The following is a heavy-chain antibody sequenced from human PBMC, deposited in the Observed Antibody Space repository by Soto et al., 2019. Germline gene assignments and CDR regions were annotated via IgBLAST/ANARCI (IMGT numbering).Heavy chain of an antibody. CDR3: ARGRRTQGVVVVAATRWWFDP. Sequence: QVQLQQWGAGLLKPSETLSLTCAVYGGSFSGYYWSWIRQPPGKGLEWIGEINHSGSTNYNPSLKSRVTISVDTSKNQFTLKLSSVTAADTAVYYCARGRRTQGVVVVAATRWWFDPCGQGTLVTVSS. CDR2: INHSGST. J-gene: IGHJ5*02. V-gene: IGHV4-34*01. CDR1: GGSFSGYY. D-gene: IGHD2-15*01.